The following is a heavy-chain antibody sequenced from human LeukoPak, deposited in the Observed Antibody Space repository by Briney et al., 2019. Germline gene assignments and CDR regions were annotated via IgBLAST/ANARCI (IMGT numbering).Heavy chain of an antibody. V-gene: IGHV3-74*01. CDR1: GFTFSSYW. CDR3: ARFHRPQYYYDSSGYQNNDAFDI. D-gene: IGHD3-22*01. J-gene: IGHJ3*02. Sequence: GGSLRLSCAASGFTFSSYWMHWVRQAQGKGVVWVSRINSDGSSKNSAHSVNARFTISRHNAKNTLYLQMNSLTAEHTAVYYCARFHRPQYYYDSSGYQNNDAFDIWGQGTMVTVSS. CDR2: INSDGSSK.